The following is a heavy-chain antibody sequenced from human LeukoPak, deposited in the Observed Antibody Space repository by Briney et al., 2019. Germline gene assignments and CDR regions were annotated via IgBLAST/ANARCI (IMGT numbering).Heavy chain of an antibody. J-gene: IGHJ4*02. Sequence: GGSLRLSCAASGFTFSSYSMSWVRQAPGKGLEWVSYISSSSSTIYYADSVKGRFTISRDNAKNSLYLQMNSLRAEDTAVYYCARRLPVDTAMDDYWGQGTLVTVSS. CDR1: GFTFSSYS. CDR2: ISSSSSTI. V-gene: IGHV3-48*01. D-gene: IGHD5-18*01. CDR3: ARRLPVDTAMDDY.